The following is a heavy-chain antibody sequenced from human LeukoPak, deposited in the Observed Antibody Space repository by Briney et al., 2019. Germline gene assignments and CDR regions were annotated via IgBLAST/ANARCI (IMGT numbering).Heavy chain of an antibody. CDR3: ARKTNYFDY. Sequence: GGSLRLSCAASGFTFSSYSMNWVRQAPGKGLERVSYISSSSSTIYYADSVKGRFTISRDNAKNSLYLQMNSLRAEDTAVYYCARKTNYFDYWGQGTLVTVSS. CDR2: ISSSSSTI. CDR1: GFTFSSYS. V-gene: IGHV3-48*01. J-gene: IGHJ4*02.